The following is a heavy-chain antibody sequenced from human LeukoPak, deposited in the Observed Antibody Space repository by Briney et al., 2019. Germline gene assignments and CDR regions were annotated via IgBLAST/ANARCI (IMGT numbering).Heavy chain of an antibody. V-gene: IGHV3-21*01. CDR2: ISSRSSYI. CDR3: ARDQEVGILSLGY. J-gene: IGHJ4*02. D-gene: IGHD3-10*02. Sequence: GGSLRLSCAASGFTFSSYSMNWVRQAPGKGLEWVSSISSRSSYIYYADSVKGRFTISRDNAKNSLYLQMNSLRAEDTAVYYCARDQEVGILSLGYWGQGTLVTVSS. CDR1: GFTFSSYS.